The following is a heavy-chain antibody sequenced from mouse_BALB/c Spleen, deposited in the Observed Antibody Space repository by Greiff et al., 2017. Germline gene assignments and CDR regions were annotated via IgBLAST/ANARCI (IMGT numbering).Heavy chain of an antibody. Sequence: EVHLVESGGGLVQPGGSRKLSCAASGFTFSSFGMHWVRQAPEKGLEWVAYISSGSSTIYYADTVKGRFTISRDNPKNTLFLQMTSLRSEDTAMYYCARPSLGGYFDVWGAGTTVTVSS. V-gene: IGHV5-17*02. J-gene: IGHJ1*01. CDR1: GFTFSSFG. CDR2: ISSGSSTI. D-gene: IGHD3-3*01. CDR3: ARPSLGGYFDV.